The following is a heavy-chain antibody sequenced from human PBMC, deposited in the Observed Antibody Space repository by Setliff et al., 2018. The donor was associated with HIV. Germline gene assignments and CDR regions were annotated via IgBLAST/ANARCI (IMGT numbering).Heavy chain of an antibody. V-gene: IGHV1-69*06. CDR3: ARGPYTWSYLDY. J-gene: IGHJ4*02. CDR1: GDTFSNYA. D-gene: IGHD1-20*01. CDR2: IIPIFGTA. Sequence: GASVKVSCKASGDTFSNYAISWVRQAPGQGLEWMGGIIPIFGTANYAQKFEGRVTITADKSTSTAYMEVNSLRFEDTDVYYCARGPYTWSYLDYWGQGTLVTVSS.